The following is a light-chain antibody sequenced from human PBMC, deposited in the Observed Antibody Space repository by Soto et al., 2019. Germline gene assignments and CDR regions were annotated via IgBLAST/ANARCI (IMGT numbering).Light chain of an antibody. CDR3: QQYNNWPPWT. Sequence: EIVMTQSPATLSVSPGERATLSCWASQSVSSNLAWYQQKPGQAPRLLIYGASTRATGVPARFSGSGSGTEFTLTISSVQSEDFAVYYCQQYNNWPPWTFGQGTKVEIK. CDR1: QSVSSN. V-gene: IGKV3-15*01. CDR2: GAS. J-gene: IGKJ1*01.